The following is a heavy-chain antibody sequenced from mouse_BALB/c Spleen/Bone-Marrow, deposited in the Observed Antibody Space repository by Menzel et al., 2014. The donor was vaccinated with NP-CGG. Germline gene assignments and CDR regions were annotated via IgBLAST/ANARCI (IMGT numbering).Heavy chain of an antibody. CDR2: INPSNGGT. V-gene: IGHV1S81*02. D-gene: IGHD2-1*01. CDR1: GYTFTSYY. J-gene: IGHJ1*01. CDR3: TRSYYGNYFDV. Sequence: SGAELVKPGASVKLSCKASGYTFTSYYMYWVKQRPGQGLEWIGEINPSNGGTNFNEKFKSKATLTVDKSSSTAYMQLSSLTSEDSAVYYCTRSYYGNYFDVWGAGTTATVSS.